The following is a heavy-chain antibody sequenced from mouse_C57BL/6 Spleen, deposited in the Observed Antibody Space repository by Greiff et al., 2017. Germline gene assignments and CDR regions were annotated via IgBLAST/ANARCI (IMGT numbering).Heavy chain of an antibody. CDR2: IYPSDSET. J-gene: IGHJ2*01. V-gene: IGHV1-61*01. CDR1: GYTFTSYW. CDR3: ARIPLYYGSSYGDY. D-gene: IGHD1-1*01. Sequence: QVQLQQPGAELVRPGSSVKLSCKASGYTFTSYWMDWVKQRPGQGLEWIGNIYPSDSETHYNQKFKDKATLTVDKSSSTAYMQLSSLTSEDSAVYYCARIPLYYGSSYGDYWGQGTTLTVSS.